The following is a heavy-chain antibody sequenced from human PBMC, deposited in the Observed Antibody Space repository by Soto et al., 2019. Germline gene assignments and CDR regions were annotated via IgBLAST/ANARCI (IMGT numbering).Heavy chain of an antibody. Sequence: SETLSLTCTVSGGSISSYYWSWIRQPPGKGLEWIGYIYYSGSTNYNPSLKSRVTISVDTSKNQFSLKLSSVTAADTAVYYCARHVEQWLVLGRVNCFDPWGQGTLVTVSS. D-gene: IGHD6-19*01. V-gene: IGHV4-59*08. J-gene: IGHJ5*02. CDR2: IYYSGST. CDR3: ARHVEQWLVLGRVNCFDP. CDR1: GGSISSYY.